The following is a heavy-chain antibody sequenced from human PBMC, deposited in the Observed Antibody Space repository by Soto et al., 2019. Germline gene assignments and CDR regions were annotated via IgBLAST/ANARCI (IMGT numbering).Heavy chain of an antibody. CDR3: VQSRCGGDCLEIYSSHAYNGLDV. J-gene: IGHJ6*02. CDR2: LYWDDDK. V-gene: IGHV2-5*02. Sequence: QVTLKESGPTLVKPTQTLTLTCTVSGLSLRTTGVGVGWVRQPPGKALEWLALLYWDDDKRYSPSLRSRLTITKDLSEKQVVLTITNIDTVDTATYYCVQSRCGGDCLEIYSSHAYNGLDVWGQGTTVTVSS. D-gene: IGHD2-21*02. CDR1: GLSLRTTGVG.